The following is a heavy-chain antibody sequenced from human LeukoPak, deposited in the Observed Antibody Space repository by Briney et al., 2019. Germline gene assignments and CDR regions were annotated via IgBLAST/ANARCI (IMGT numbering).Heavy chain of an antibody. D-gene: IGHD3-9*01. CDR3: ARAPKYYDILTGSYYYYYYMDV. J-gene: IGHJ6*03. V-gene: IGHV1-8*01. CDR1: GYTFTSYD. CDR2: MNPNSGNT. Sequence: ASVKVSCKASGYTFTSYDINWVRQATGQGLEWMEWMNPNSGNTGYAQKFQGRVTMTRNTSISTAYMELSSLRSEDTAVYYCARAPKYYDILTGSYYYYYYMDVWGKGTTVTISS.